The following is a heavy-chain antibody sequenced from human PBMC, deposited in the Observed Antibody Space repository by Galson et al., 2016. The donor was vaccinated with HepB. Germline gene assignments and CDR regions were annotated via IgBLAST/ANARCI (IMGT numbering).Heavy chain of an antibody. D-gene: IGHD1-26*01. Sequence: SETLSLTCGTYGGSFSGYSWSWIRQPPGKGLECIGEINHSGSTNYNPSLESRVTLSVETSKNQFSLKMSSVSAADTAVYYCARGANSFGSGSYIAFDVWGQGTMVTVS. V-gene: IGHV4-34*01. CDR1: GGSFSGYS. CDR3: ARGANSFGSGSYIAFDV. CDR2: INHSGST. J-gene: IGHJ3*01.